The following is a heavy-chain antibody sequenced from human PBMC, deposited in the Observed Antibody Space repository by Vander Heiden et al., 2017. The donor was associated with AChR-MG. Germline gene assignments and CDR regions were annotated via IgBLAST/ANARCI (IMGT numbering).Heavy chain of an antibody. J-gene: IGHJ4*02. CDR1: GGTFSSDA. V-gene: IGHV1-69*01. Sequence: QVQLVQSGAEVKKPGSSVKVYCKASGGTFSSDAISWVRQAPGQGLGVMGGIIPIFGTANYAQKFQGRVTITADESTSTAYMELSSLRSEDTAVYYCARDRYCSSTSCRGVFDYWGQGTLVTVSS. D-gene: IGHD2-2*01. CDR3: ARDRYCSSTSCRGVFDY. CDR2: IIPIFGTA.